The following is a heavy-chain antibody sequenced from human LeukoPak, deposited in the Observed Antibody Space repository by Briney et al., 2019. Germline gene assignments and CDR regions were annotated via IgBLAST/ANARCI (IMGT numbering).Heavy chain of an antibody. CDR1: GYTFTSYF. Sequence: ASVKVSCKAFGYTFTSYFMHWVRQAPGQGLEWMGIISPISGSTTYAQKSQGRVTVTRDTSTSTVYMELSRLRSDDTAVYYCARDRHDAFDIWGQGTMVTVSS. J-gene: IGHJ3*02. CDR2: ISPISGST. CDR3: ARDRHDAFDI. V-gene: IGHV1-46*01.